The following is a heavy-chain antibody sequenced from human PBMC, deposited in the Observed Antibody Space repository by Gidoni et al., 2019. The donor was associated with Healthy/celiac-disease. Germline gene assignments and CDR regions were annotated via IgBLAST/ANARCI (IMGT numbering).Heavy chain of an antibody. D-gene: IGHD6-13*01. Sequence: EVQLVESGGGLVQPGGSLRISCSASGLTFSSYAMHWVRQAPGKGLEYFSAISSNGGSTYYADSVKGRFTISRDNSKNTLYLQMSSLRAEDTAVYYCVKVSSYGSSWYFDYWGQGTLVTVSS. CDR2: ISSNGGST. CDR1: GLTFSSYA. CDR3: VKVSSYGSSWYFDY. V-gene: IGHV3-64D*06. J-gene: IGHJ4*02.